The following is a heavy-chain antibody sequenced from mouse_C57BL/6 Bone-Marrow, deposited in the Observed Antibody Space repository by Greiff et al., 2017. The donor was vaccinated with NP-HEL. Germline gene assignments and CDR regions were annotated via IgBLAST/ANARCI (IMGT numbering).Heavy chain of an antibody. CDR3: TRGTLLPDYFDY. CDR2: IDPETGGT. V-gene: IGHV1-15*01. J-gene: IGHJ2*01. CDR1: GYTFTDYE. Sequence: VQLQESGAELVRPGASVTLSCKASGYTFTDYEMHWVKQTPVHGLEWIGAIDPETGGTAYNQKFKGKAILTADKSSSTAYMELRSLTSEDSAVYYCTRGTLLPDYFDYWGQGTTLTVSS. D-gene: IGHD1-1*01.